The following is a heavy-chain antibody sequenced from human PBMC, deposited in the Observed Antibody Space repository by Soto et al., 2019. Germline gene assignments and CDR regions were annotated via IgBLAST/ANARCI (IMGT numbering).Heavy chain of an antibody. J-gene: IGHJ4*02. D-gene: IGHD6-13*01. CDR2: ISAYNGNT. V-gene: IGHV1-18*04. Sequence: ASVKVSCKASGYTFTSYGISWVRQAPGQGLEWMGWISAYNGNTNYAQKLQGRVTMTTDTSTSTAYMELRSLRSDDTAVYYCARTQSQYSSSWYSGYDYWGQGTLVTVSS. CDR3: ARTQSQYSSSWYSGYDY. CDR1: GYTFTSYG.